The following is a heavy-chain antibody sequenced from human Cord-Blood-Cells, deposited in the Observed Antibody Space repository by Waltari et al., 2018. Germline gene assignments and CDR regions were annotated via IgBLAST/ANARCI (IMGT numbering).Heavy chain of an antibody. CDR1: GFTFSGSA. Sequence: EVQLVESGGGLVQPGGSLKLSCAASGFTFSGSAMHWVRQASGKGLEWVGRIRSKSNSFATAYAASGKGRFTISRDDSKNTAYLQMNSLKTEDTAVYYCTSRYYYGSGSYKYYFDYWGQGTLVTVSS. J-gene: IGHJ4*02. CDR3: TSRYYYGSGSYKYYFDY. V-gene: IGHV3-73*01. D-gene: IGHD3-10*01. CDR2: IRSKSNSFAT.